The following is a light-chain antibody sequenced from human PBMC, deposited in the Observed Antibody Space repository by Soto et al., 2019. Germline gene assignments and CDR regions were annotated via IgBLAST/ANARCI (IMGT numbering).Light chain of an antibody. CDR2: EAS. J-gene: IGKJ4*01. Sequence: EIVLTQSPATLSLSPGDRATLSCRASQSIGIYLAWYQQTPGQSPRLLIYEASNRATGVPAKFSGTGSGTDFTLTISSLESEDFGISYCQQRSTWPLTFGGGTRVEI. V-gene: IGKV3-11*01. CDR3: QQRSTWPLT. CDR1: QSIGIY.